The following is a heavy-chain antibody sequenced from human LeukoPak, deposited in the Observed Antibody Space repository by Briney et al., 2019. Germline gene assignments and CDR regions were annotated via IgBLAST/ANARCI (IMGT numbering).Heavy chain of an antibody. CDR3: ARQTYQQLLGYYYYYMDV. Sequence: SETLSLTCTVSGGSIGSYYWSWIRQPPGKGLEWIGYIYSSGNTNYNPSLKSRVTISVDTSKNQFSLKLNSVTAADTAVYYCARQTYQQLLGYYYYYMDVWGEGTTVTVSS. J-gene: IGHJ6*03. CDR2: IYSSGNT. CDR1: GGSIGSYY. V-gene: IGHV4-59*01. D-gene: IGHD2-2*01.